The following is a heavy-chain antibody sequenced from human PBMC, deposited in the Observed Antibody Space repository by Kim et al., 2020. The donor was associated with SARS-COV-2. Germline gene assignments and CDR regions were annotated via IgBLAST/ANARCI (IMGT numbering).Heavy chain of an antibody. CDR1: GFTFGDYA. Sequence: GGSLRLSCTASGFTFGDYAMSWFRQAPGKGLEWVGFIRSKAYGGTTEYAASVKGRFTISRDDSKSIAYLQMNSLKTEDTAVYYCTRDKGAWAEAYYGMDVWGQGTTVTVSS. CDR2: IRSKAYGGTT. CDR3: TRDKGAWAEAYYGMDV. V-gene: IGHV3-49*03. D-gene: IGHD1-26*01. J-gene: IGHJ6*02.